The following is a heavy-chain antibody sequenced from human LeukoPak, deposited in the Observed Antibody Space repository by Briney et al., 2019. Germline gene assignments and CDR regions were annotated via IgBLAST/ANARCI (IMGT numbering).Heavy chain of an antibody. V-gene: IGHV1-46*01. D-gene: IGHD2-8*01. Sequence: ASVKVSCKASGYTFTSYYMHWVRQAPGQGLEWMGIINPSGGSTSYAQKFQGRVTITADESTSTAYMELSSLRSEDTAVYYCARVYDGAYYFDYWGQGTLVTVSS. CDR3: ARVYDGAYYFDY. CDR2: INPSGGST. J-gene: IGHJ4*02. CDR1: GYTFTSYY.